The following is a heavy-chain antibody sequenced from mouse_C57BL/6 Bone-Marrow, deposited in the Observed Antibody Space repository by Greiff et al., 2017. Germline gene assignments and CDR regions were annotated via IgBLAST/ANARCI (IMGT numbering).Heavy chain of an antibody. V-gene: IGHV1-53*01. D-gene: IGHD2-5*01. CDR2: INPSNGGT. CDR3: AKAPYYSSYGEY. Sequence: QVQLQQPGTELVKPGASVKLSCKASGYTFTSYWMHWVKQRPGQGLEWNGNINPSNGGTNYNEKFKSKATLTVDKSSSTAYMQLSSLTSEDSAVYYYAKAPYYSSYGEYWGPGTSVTVSS. J-gene: IGHJ4*01. CDR1: GYTFTSYW.